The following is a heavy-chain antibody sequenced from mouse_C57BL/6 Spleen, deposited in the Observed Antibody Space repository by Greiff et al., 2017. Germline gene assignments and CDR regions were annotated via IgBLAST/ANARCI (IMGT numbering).Heavy chain of an antibody. Sequence: QVQLQQPGAELVQPGASVTMSCKASGYTFTSYWITWVKQRPGQGLEWIGDIYPGSGSTNYNEKFKSKATLTVDTSSSTAYMQRSSLTSEDSAVYYCARQGYGSPNWYFDVWGTGTTVTVSS. D-gene: IGHD1-1*01. CDR1: GYTFTSYW. V-gene: IGHV1-55*01. CDR3: ARQGYGSPNWYFDV. J-gene: IGHJ1*03. CDR2: IYPGSGST.